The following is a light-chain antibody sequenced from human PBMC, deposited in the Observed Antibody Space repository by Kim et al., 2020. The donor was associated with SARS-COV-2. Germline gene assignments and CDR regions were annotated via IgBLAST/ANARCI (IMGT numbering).Light chain of an antibody. J-gene: IGLJ1*01. CDR1: SSDVGGFNY. CDR3: SSYTSSSTFV. V-gene: IGLV2-14*01. CDR2: DVS. Sequence: QSVLTQPASVSGYPGQSITISCTGTSSDVGGFNYVSWYQQHPGKAPKLMIYDVSKRPSGVSNRFSGSKSGNTASLTISGLQAEDEADYYCSSYTSSSTFVFGTGTKVTVL.